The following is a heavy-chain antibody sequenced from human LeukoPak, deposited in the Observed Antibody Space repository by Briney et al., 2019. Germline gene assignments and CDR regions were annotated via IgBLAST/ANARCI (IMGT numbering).Heavy chain of an antibody. CDR2: ISWNSGAM. CDR1: GFTFDDYA. CDR3: AKERYYYDSSGYFDY. V-gene: IGHV3-9*01. D-gene: IGHD3-22*01. J-gene: IGHJ4*02. Sequence: GGSLRLSCAASGFTFDDYAMHWVRQAPGKGLEWVSGISWNSGAMVYADSVKGRFTISRDNSKNTLYLQMNSLRAEDTAVYYCAKERYYYDSSGYFDYWGQGTLVTVSS.